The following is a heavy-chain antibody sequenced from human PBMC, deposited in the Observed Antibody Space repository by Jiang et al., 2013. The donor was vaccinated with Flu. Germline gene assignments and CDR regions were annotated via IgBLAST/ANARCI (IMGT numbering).Heavy chain of an antibody. J-gene: IGHJ4*02. CDR3: ARVICSGGTCYHYFGY. CDR1: GDSVSSNSAT. Sequence: SGDSVSSNSATWNWIRQSPSRGLEWLGRTYYRSKWYNDYAVSVKSRITINPDTSKNQFSLQLNSVTPEDTAVYYCARVICSGGTCYHYFGYWGQGTLVTVSS. V-gene: IGHV6-1*01. D-gene: IGHD2-15*01. CDR2: TYYRSKWYN.